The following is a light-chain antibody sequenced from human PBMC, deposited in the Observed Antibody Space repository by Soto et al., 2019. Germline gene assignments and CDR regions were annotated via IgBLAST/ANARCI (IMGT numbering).Light chain of an antibody. J-gene: IGKJ1*01. CDR1: QSVSSN. Sequence: EIVMTQSPATLSVSPGERVTLSCRASQSVSSNLAWYQQKPGQAPRLLIYGASTRATGIPARFSGGGSETEFTLTISSLQFEDFAVYYCQQYHNWPPRTFGQGTKVEI. CDR3: QQYHNWPPRT. V-gene: IGKV3-15*01. CDR2: GAS.